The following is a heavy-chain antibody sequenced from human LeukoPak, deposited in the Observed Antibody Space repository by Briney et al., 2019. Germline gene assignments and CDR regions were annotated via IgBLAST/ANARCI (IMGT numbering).Heavy chain of an antibody. CDR2: IYPGDSDT. Sequence: GESLQVSCKGSGYSFTSYWIGWVRQMPGKGLEWMGIIYPGDSDTRYSPSFQGQVTISADKSISTAYLQWSSLKASDTAMYYCARRVYCGGDCYSGSDYWGQGTLVTVSS. V-gene: IGHV5-51*01. CDR1: GYSFTSYW. J-gene: IGHJ4*02. D-gene: IGHD2-21*02. CDR3: ARRVYCGGDCYSGSDY.